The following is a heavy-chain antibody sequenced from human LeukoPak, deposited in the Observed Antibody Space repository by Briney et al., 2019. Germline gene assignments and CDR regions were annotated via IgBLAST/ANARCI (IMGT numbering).Heavy chain of an antibody. Sequence: PSETLSLTCAVYGGSFSGYYWSWIRQPPGKGLEWIGEINHSGSTNYNPSLKSRVTISVDTSKNQFSLKLSSVTAADTAVYYCARGRPPFYWGQGTLVTVSS. CDR2: INHSGST. CDR1: GGSFSGYY. CDR3: ARGRPPFY. J-gene: IGHJ4*02. V-gene: IGHV4-34*01.